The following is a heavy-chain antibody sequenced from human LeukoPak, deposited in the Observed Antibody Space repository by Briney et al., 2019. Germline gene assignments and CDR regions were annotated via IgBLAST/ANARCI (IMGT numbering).Heavy chain of an antibody. CDR2: IYYSGST. J-gene: IGHJ2*01. Sequence: PSQTLSLTCTVSGCSISSYYWSWIRQPPGKGLEWIGYIYYSGSTNYNPSLKSRVTISVDTSKNQFSLKLSSVTAADTAVYYCARLCRVVVIREAYWYFDLWGRGTLVTVSS. CDR1: GCSISSYY. V-gene: IGHV4-59*08. D-gene: IGHD3-22*01. CDR3: ARLCRVVVIREAYWYFDL.